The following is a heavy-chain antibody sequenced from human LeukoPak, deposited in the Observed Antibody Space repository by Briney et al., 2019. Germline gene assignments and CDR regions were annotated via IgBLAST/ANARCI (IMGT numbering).Heavy chain of an antibody. J-gene: IGHJ5*02. D-gene: IGHD2-21*02. CDR2: ISSSSSYI. CDR3: AREYCGGDCFT. Sequence: GGSLRLSCAASGFTFSSYSMNWVRQAPGKGLEWVSSISSSSSYIYYADSVKGRFTIFRDNAKNSLYLQMNSLRAEDTAVYYCAREYCGGDCFTWGQGTLVTVSS. V-gene: IGHV3-21*01. CDR1: GFTFSSYS.